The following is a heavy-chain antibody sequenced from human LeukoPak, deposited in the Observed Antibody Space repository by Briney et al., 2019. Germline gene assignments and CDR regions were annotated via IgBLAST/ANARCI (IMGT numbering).Heavy chain of an antibody. Sequence: GGSLRLSCAASGFTFDDYAMHWVRQAPGKGLEWVSGISWNTDTIGYADSVKGRFTISRDNTKNSLYLEMNSLRTEDTALYYCAKETTGAGSYAPFDSWGQGTLVTVSS. CDR2: ISWNTDTI. D-gene: IGHD3-16*01. CDR1: GFTFDDYA. V-gene: IGHV3-9*01. CDR3: AKETTGAGSYAPFDS. J-gene: IGHJ4*02.